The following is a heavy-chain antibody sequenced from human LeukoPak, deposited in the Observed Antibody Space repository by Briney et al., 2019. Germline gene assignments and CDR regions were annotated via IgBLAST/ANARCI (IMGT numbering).Heavy chain of an antibody. J-gene: IGHJ4*02. CDR1: GFTFSTYS. CDR3: EKEAFDSSGSSDY. D-gene: IGHD3-22*01. CDR2: ITSSSSTI. Sequence: GGSLRLSCAASGFTFSTYSMNWVRQAPGKGLEWVSYITSSSSTIYYADSVRGRFTISRDNAKDSLYLQMNSLRDEDTAVYYCEKEAFDSSGSSDYWGQGTLVTVSS. V-gene: IGHV3-48*02.